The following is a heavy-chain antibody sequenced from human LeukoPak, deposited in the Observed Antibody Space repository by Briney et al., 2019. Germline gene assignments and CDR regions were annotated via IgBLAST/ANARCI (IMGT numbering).Heavy chain of an antibody. J-gene: IGHJ3*02. CDR2: IRYDGSNK. D-gene: IGHD5-12*01. CDR3: AKGGGYSGYDHAFDI. Sequence: GGSLRLSCAASGFTFSSYGMHWVRQALGKGLEWVAFIRYDGSNKYYADSVKGRFTISRDNSKNTLYLQMNSLRAEDTAVYYCAKGGGYSGYDHAFDIWGQGTMVTVSS. CDR1: GFTFSSYG. V-gene: IGHV3-30*02.